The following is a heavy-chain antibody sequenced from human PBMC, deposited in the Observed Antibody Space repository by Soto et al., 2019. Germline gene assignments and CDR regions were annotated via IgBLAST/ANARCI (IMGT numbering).Heavy chain of an antibody. D-gene: IGHD3-3*01. CDR2: IYYSGST. Sequence: SETLSLTCAVYGGPFSGYYWSWIRQPPGKGLAWIGEIYYSGSTNYNPSLKSRVTISVDTSKNQFSLKLSSVTAADTAVYYCARQTTIFGVVIPDYYYYMDVWGKGTTVTVSS. V-gene: IGHV4-34*01. J-gene: IGHJ6*03. CDR1: GGPFSGYY. CDR3: ARQTTIFGVVIPDYYYYMDV.